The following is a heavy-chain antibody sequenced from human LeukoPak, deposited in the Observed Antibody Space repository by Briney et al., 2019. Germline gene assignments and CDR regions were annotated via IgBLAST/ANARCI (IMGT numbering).Heavy chain of an antibody. V-gene: IGHV3-11*04. CDR1: GFSFSDYY. Sequence: PGGSLRLSCAASGFSFSDYYMSWIRQSPGKGLEWVSYISTSGGTIYYADSVKVRFTISRDNAKNSLYLQMNSLRAEDTAVYYCARDHVGWFDPWGQGILVTVSS. CDR2: ISTSGGTI. D-gene: IGHD1-26*01. J-gene: IGHJ5*02. CDR3: ARDHVGWFDP.